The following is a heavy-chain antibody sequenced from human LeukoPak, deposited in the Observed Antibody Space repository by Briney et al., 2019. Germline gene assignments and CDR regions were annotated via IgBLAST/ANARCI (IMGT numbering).Heavy chain of an antibody. CDR2: IYSSGST. J-gene: IGHJ5*02. V-gene: IGHV4-59*01. Sequence: SETLSLTCTVSGGSISSYYWNWIRLPPGKGLEWIGYIYSSGSTIYNPSLKSRVTISVETSKNQFSLKLKSVTAADTAVYYCARGGYYGSGNDFRFDPWGQGTLVTVSS. CDR3: ARGGYYGSGNDFRFDP. D-gene: IGHD3-10*01. CDR1: GGSISSYY.